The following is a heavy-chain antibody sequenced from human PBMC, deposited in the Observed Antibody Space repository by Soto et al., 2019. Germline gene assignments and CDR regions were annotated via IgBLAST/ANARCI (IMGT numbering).Heavy chain of an antibody. CDR2: IYWDDDQ. V-gene: IGHV2-5*02. D-gene: IGHD4-17*01. J-gene: IGHJ4*02. Sequence: QITLKESGPPLVRPAQTLTLTCAFSGFSLTTTSMGVAWIRQPPGKALEWLALIYWDDDQRYSPSLKDRLTISKDTSRRRVVLTISNMNPEETGTYCCAHAGDYDLLSFDHWGPGTLVTVSS. CDR3: AHAGDYDLLSFDH. CDR1: GFSLTTTSMG.